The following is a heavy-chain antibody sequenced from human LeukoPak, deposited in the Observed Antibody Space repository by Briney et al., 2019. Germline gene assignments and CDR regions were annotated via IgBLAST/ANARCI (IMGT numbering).Heavy chain of an antibody. CDR3: ARNMSTEGWFDS. D-gene: IGHD5/OR15-5a*01. J-gene: IGHJ5*01. V-gene: IGHV4-38-2*01. CDR2: IYNSVST. CDR1: DYSITSGDY. Sequence: SETLSLTCVVSDYSITSGDYWAWLRQPPGEGLEWIGSIYNSVSTSRNPSLKSRVTMPEDPSKNQFSLNLRSVAAADTAVYYCARNMSTEGWFDSWGRGTLVTVSS.